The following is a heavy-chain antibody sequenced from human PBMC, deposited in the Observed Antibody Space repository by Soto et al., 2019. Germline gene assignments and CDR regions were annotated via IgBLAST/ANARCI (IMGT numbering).Heavy chain of an antibody. CDR3: TLRQDTSRGPIY. J-gene: IGHJ4*02. CDR2: ST. Sequence: QITSKESGPTLVQPTQTLTLTCTVSGFSLTTRGMTLGWIRQPPGRAPEWLALSTQYSPSLQSRLTFTKDTSKNQVVLTMTNMDPVDTATYYCTLRQDTSRGPIYWGQGIMVTVSS. V-gene: IGHV2-5*01. D-gene: IGHD6-13*01. CDR1: GFSLTTRGMT.